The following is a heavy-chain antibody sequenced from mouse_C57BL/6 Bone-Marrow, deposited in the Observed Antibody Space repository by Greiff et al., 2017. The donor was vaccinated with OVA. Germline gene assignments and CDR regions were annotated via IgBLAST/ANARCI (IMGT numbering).Heavy chain of an antibody. V-gene: IGHV3-6*01. J-gene: IGHJ2*01. CDR2: ISYDGSN. CDR3: ARGPFFYFDY. Sequence: EVQVVESGPGLVKPSQSLSLTCSVTGYSITSGYYWNWIRQFPGNKLEWMGYISYDGSNNYNPSLKNRISITRDTSKNQFFLKLNSVTTEDTATYYCARGPFFYFDYWGQGTTLTVSS. CDR1: GYSITSGYY.